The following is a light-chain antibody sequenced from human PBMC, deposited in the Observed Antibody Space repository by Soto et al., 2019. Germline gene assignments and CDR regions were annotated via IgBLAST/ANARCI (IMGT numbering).Light chain of an antibody. V-gene: IGKV4-1*01. CDR2: WAS. J-gene: IGKJ2*02. CDR1: QSVLYSSNNKNY. Sequence: DIVMTQSPDSLAVSLGERATINCKSSQSVLYSSNNKNYLAWYQQKPGQPPKLLIYWASTRESGVPDRFSGSGSGTDFTLTISSLQAEDVAVYYCQQYYRGTFGQGTKLEIK. CDR3: QQYYRGT.